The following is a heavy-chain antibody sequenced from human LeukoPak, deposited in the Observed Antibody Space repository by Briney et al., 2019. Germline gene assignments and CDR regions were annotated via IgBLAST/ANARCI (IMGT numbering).Heavy chain of an antibody. J-gene: IGHJ4*02. CDR3: ARGLGSSSGRNY. CDR1: GYTFTNYD. D-gene: IGHD6-6*01. Sequence: GASVKVSCKASGYTFTNYDINWVRQATGQGLEWMGWMNPNSGNAGYAQRFQGRVTMTRNTSISTAYMELRSLTFDDTAIYYCARGLGSSSGRNYGGQGTLVTVSS. V-gene: IGHV1-8*01. CDR2: MNPNSGNA.